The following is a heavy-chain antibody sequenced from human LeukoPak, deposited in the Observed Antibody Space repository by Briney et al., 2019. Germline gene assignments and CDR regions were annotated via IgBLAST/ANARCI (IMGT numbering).Heavy chain of an antibody. V-gene: IGHV4-61*02. Sequence: SQTLSLTCTVSGGSISSGSYYWSWIRQPAGKGLEWIGRIYTSGSTNYNPSLVSRVTISVDTSKNQFSLKLSSVTAADTAVYYCARAPEEWELSYFDYWGQGTLVTVSS. CDR2: IYTSGST. CDR3: ARAPEEWELSYFDY. CDR1: GGSISSGSYY. D-gene: IGHD1-26*01. J-gene: IGHJ4*02.